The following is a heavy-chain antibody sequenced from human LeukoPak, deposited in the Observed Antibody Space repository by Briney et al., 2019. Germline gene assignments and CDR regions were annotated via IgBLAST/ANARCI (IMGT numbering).Heavy chain of an antibody. Sequence: SQTLSLTCTVSGDSISSYYWSWIRQPPGKGLEWIGYIYYSGSTNYNPSLKSRVTISVDTSKNQHSLKLSSVTVADTAVYYCAGGQWLVWGVYWGQGTLVTVSS. V-gene: IGHV4-59*12. D-gene: IGHD6-19*01. CDR2: IYYSGST. CDR3: AGGQWLVWGVY. CDR1: GDSISSYY. J-gene: IGHJ4*02.